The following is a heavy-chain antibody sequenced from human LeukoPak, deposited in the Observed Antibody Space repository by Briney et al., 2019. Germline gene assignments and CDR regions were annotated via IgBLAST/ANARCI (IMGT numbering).Heavy chain of an antibody. Sequence: GRSLRLSCAASGFTFSSYSMNWVRQAPGKGLEWVSYISSSSSTIYYAGSVKGRFTISRDNAKNSLYLQMNSLRAEDTAVYYCARDPNWNYVGQGTLVTVSS. CDR3: ARDPNWNY. J-gene: IGHJ4*02. D-gene: IGHD1-1*01. V-gene: IGHV3-48*01. CDR2: ISSSSSTI. CDR1: GFTFSSYS.